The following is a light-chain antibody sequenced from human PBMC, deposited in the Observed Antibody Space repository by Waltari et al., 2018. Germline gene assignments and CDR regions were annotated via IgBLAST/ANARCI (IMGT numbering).Light chain of an antibody. V-gene: IGKV1-39*01. J-gene: IGKJ1*01. CDR3: QQSFATPRT. CDR2: ATS. CDR1: QSISGY. Sequence: DIQMTQSPSPLSASIGDRVTIICRASQSISGYLNWYQQSPGKAPKLLIYATSSLHTGVPSRFSGGGSGTDFTLTISSLQPEDFATYYCQQSFATPRTFGQGTRV.